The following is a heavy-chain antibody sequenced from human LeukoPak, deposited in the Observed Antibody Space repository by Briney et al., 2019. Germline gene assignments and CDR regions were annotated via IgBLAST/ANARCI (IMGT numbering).Heavy chain of an antibody. CDR1: GFTVSSNY. J-gene: IGHJ4*02. Sequence: GGSLRLSCAASGFTVSSNYMSWVRQAPGKGLEWVSVIYSGGSTYYADSVKGRFTISRDNSKNTLYLQMNGPRAEDTAVYYCARVYSGWYSYWGQGTLVTVSS. D-gene: IGHD6-19*01. CDR3: ARVYSGWYSY. CDR2: IYSGGST. V-gene: IGHV3-66*01.